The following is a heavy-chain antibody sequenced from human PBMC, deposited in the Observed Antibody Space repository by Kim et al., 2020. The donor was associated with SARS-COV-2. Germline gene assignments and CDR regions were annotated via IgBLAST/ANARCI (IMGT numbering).Heavy chain of an antibody. Sequence: SETLSLTCTVSGGSISSGGYYWSWIRQYPGKGLEWIGYIYYSGSTYYNPSLKSRVSISVDTSKNQFSLKLNSVTAADTAVYYCARYCSSTSCKWFGPWGQGKLVTVS. J-gene: IGHJ5*02. CDR3: ARYCSSTSCKWFGP. V-gene: IGHV4-31*03. D-gene: IGHD2-2*01. CDR2: IYYSGST. CDR1: GGSISSGGYY.